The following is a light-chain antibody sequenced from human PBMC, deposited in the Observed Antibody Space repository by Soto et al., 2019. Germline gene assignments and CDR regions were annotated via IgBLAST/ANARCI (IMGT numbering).Light chain of an antibody. CDR1: QSISSY. J-gene: IGKJ5*01. CDR3: QQSNNAPIT. CDR2: VAS. Sequence: DIQMTQSPSSLSASVGDRVTLTCRASQSISSYLSWYQQKPGKAPQXLIYVASMLESGVPSRFSGSGSGTDFTLTISSLQPEDSATYDCQQSNNAPITFGQGTRLEIK. V-gene: IGKV1-39*01.